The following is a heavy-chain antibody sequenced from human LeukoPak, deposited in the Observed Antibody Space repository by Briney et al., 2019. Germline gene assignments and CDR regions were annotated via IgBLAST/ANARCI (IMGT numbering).Heavy chain of an antibody. CDR1: GFTFSSFA. V-gene: IGHV3-23*01. Sequence: AGSLRLSCAASGFTFSSFAMSWVRQAPGKGLEWVSAIRGSGGSTYYADSVKGRFSISRDKSKNTLFLQMNSLRAEDTAVYYCAKDRSCTGSSCNVGSWGQGTMFSVSS. CDR2: IRGSGGST. D-gene: IGHD2-2*01. CDR3: AKDRSCTGSSCNVGS. J-gene: IGHJ3*01.